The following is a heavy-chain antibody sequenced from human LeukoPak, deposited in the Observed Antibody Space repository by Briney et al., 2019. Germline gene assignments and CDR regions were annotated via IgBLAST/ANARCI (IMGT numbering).Heavy chain of an antibody. CDR3: ARDDSDN. J-gene: IGHJ4*02. CDR2: IQPDGSRK. Sequence: GGSLRLSCAMSGFTFSDTWMSWVRQAPGKGLEWVATIQPDGSRKYYVDSVRGRFTISRDDARNSLFLQMNSLRAEDTALYYCARDDSDNWGQGTLVTVSS. V-gene: IGHV3-7*01. CDR1: GFTFSDTW.